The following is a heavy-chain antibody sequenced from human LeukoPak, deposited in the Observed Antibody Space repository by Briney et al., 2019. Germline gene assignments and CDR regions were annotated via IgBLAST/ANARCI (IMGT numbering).Heavy chain of an antibody. CDR3: AKQLRGYSYGLDY. V-gene: IGHV3-33*06. CDR1: GFTFSSYG. CDR2: IWYDGSNK. J-gene: IGHJ4*02. D-gene: IGHD5-18*01. Sequence: GGSLRLSCAASGFTFSSYGMHWVRQAPGKGLEWVAVIWYDGSNKYYADSVKGRFTISRDNSKNTLYLQMNSLRAEDTAVYYRAKQLRGYSYGLDYWGQGTLVTVSS.